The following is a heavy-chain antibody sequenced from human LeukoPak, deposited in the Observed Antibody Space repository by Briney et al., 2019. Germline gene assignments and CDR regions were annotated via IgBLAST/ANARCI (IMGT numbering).Heavy chain of an antibody. J-gene: IGHJ3*02. Sequence: PSQTLSLTCTVSGGSISSASYYWNWIRQPAGKGLEWIGRIYASGDTNYNPSLKSRVTMSLDTSKNQFSLKLSSVTAADTAVYYCARGGYGDYDAFDIWGQGTMVTVSS. V-gene: IGHV4-61*02. CDR1: GGSISSASYY. D-gene: IGHD4-17*01. CDR2: IYASGDT. CDR3: ARGGYGDYDAFDI.